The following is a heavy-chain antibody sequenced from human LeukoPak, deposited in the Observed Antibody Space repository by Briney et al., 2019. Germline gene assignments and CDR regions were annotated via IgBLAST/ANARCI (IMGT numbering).Heavy chain of an antibody. CDR1: GGSISRTNW. D-gene: IGHD3-10*01. CDR3: ARHLSLWFGELLYHFDY. V-gene: IGHV4-59*08. J-gene: IGHJ4*02. CDR2: IYYSGST. Sequence: SETLSLTCAVSGGSISRTNWWSWVRQPPGEGLEWIGYIYYSGSTNYNPSLKSRATISVDTSKNQFSLKLSSVTAADTAVYYCARHLSLWFGELLYHFDYWGQGTLVTVSS.